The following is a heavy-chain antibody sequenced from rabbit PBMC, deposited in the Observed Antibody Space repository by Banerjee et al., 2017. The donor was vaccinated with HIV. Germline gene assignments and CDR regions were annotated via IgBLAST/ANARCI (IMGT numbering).Heavy chain of an antibody. CDR3: ARGVYDDYDTYYFDL. Sequence: QEQLEESGGGLVKPEGSLTLTCKASGFSFSDRDVMCWVRQAPGKGLEWIACINTYTAKSVYATWATGRFTISRTSSTTVTLQMTSLTAADTATYFCARGVYDDYDTYYFDLWGQGTLVTVS. CDR2: INTYTAKS. CDR1: GFSFSDRDV. D-gene: IGHD2-1*01. J-gene: IGHJ4*01. V-gene: IGHV1S45*01.